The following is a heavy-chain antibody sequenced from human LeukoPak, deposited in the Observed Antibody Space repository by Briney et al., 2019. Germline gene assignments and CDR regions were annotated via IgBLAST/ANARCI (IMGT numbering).Heavy chain of an antibody. J-gene: IGHJ3*02. D-gene: IGHD1-7*01. Sequence: SETLSLTRAVYGGSFSGHYWSWIRQPPGKGLEWIGEIDHSGSTNYNPSLKSRVTISVDTSKNQFSLKLSSVTAADTAVYYCARGGSNWNYFAFDIWGQGTMVTVSS. CDR2: IDHSGST. CDR1: GGSFSGHY. V-gene: IGHV4-34*01. CDR3: ARGGSNWNYFAFDI.